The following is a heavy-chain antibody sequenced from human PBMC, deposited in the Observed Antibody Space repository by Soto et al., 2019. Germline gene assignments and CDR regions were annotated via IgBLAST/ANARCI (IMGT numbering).Heavy chain of an antibody. CDR2: IIPILGIA. Sequence: SVKVSCKASGGTFSSYTFSWVRQAPGQGLEWMGRIIPILGIANYAQKFQGRVTITADKSTSTAYMELSSLRSEDTAVYYCARDVAAYYYDSSGYSLPGNFDYWGQGIPVTVSS. CDR3: ARDVAAYYYDSSGYSLPGNFDY. CDR1: GGTFSSYT. V-gene: IGHV1-69*04. J-gene: IGHJ4*02. D-gene: IGHD3-22*01.